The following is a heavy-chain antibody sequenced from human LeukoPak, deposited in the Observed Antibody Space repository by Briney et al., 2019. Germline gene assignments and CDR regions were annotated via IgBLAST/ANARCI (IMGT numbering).Heavy chain of an antibody. CDR3: ASHTYYYSSGSFAY. CDR2: MNPSSGNT. D-gene: IGHD3-10*01. J-gene: IGHJ4*02. CDR1: GYTFTSYD. V-gene: IGHV1-8*01. Sequence: ASVKVSCKASGYTFTSYDINWVRQAPGQGPEWMGWMNPSSGNTGYAQRFQGRVTMTRDTSINTAYLELSSLRSEDTAVYYCASHTYYYSSGSFAYWGQGTLVTVSS.